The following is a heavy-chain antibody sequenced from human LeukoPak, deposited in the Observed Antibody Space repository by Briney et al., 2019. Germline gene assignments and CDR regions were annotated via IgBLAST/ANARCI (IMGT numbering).Heavy chain of an antibody. CDR3: ASYYGDYGYYFDY. V-gene: IGHV3-21*01. D-gene: IGHD4-17*01. CDR1: GFTFSSYS. Sequence: GGSLRLSCAASGFTFSSYSMKWVRQAPGKGREGVSSISSSSSYIYYADSVKGRFTISRDNAKNSLYLQMNSLRAEDTAVYYCASYYGDYGYYFDYWGQGTLVTVSS. CDR2: ISSSSSYI. J-gene: IGHJ4*02.